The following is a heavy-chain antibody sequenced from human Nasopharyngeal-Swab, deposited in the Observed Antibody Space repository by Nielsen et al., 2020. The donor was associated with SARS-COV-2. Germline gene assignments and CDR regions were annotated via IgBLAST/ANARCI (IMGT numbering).Heavy chain of an antibody. V-gene: IGHV3-23*01. CDR1: GFTFSSYA. D-gene: IGHD2-8*01. CDR2: ISGSGGST. CDR3: AKDGNARNYYYGMDV. J-gene: IGHJ6*02. Sequence: GGSLRLSCAASGFTFSSYAMSWVRQAPGKGLEWVSAISGSGGSTYYADSVKGRFTISRDNSKNTLYLQMNSLRAEDTAVYYCAKDGNARNYYYGMDVWGQGTMVTVSS.